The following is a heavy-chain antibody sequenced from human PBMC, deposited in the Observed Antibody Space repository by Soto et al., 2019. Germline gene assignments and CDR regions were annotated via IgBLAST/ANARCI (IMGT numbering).Heavy chain of an antibody. J-gene: IGHJ4*02. Sequence: QVQLVQSGAEVKKPGASVKVSCKASGYTFTSYDINWVRQATGQGLEWMGWMNPNSGNTGYAQRFQGRVTMTRNTSISTAYMELSSLRSEDTAVYYCARADYYDRSGYLLPCGYWGQGTLVTVSS. V-gene: IGHV1-8*01. D-gene: IGHD3-22*01. CDR1: GYTFTSYD. CDR2: MNPNSGNT. CDR3: ARADYYDRSGYLLPCGY.